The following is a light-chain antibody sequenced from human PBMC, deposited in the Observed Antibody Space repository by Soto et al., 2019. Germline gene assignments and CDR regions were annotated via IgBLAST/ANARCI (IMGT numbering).Light chain of an antibody. J-gene: IGLJ1*01. Sequence: ALTQPASVSGSPGQSITISCTGTSSDVGGYNYVSWYQQHPGKAPKLLIYEVSNRPSGVSNRFSGSKSGNTASLTISGLQAEDEADYYCSPYTDTSTYVFGTGTKVTVL. CDR1: SSDVGGYNY. CDR3: SPYTDTSTYV. CDR2: EVS. V-gene: IGLV2-14*01.